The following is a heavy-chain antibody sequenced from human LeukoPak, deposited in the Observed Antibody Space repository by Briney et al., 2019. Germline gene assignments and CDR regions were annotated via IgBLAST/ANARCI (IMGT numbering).Heavy chain of an antibody. CDR2: IKEDGIVK. CDR3: ATSITMFDY. Sequence: GGSLRLSCAASGFTFSRYWMSWVRQASGKGLEWVANIKEDGIVKYYVESVKGRFTISRDNAKNSLYLQMNSLRAEDTAVYYCATSITMFDYWGQGTLVTVSS. D-gene: IGHD3-10*01. CDR1: GFTFSRYW. V-gene: IGHV3-7*02. J-gene: IGHJ4*02.